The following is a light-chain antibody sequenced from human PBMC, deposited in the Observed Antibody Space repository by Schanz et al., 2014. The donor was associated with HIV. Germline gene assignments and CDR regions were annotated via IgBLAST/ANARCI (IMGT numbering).Light chain of an antibody. J-gene: IGKJ1*01. V-gene: IGKV1-5*03. Sequence: DIQMTQSPSTLSASVGDRVTITCRASQSISSWLAWDQRKPGKAPKLLIYQASNLESGVPSRFSGSGSGTEFTLTISSLQPEDFATYYCQQLSSYPWTFGQGTKVEIK. CDR2: QAS. CDR3: QQLSSYPWT. CDR1: QSISSW.